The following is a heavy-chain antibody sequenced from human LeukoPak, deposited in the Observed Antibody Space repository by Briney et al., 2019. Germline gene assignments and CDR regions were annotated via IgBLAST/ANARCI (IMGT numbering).Heavy chain of an antibody. V-gene: IGHV4-34*01. CDR3: ARGRGGIAAAGTLDYYYYYYIDV. CDR1: GGSFSGYY. CDR2: INHSGST. Sequence: SETLSLTCAVYGGSFSGYYWSWIRQPPGKGLEWIGAINHSGSTNYNPSLKSRVTRSVDTSKNQVSLKLGAVTAADTAVYYCARGRGGIAAAGTLDYYYYYYIDVWGKGTTVTVSS. D-gene: IGHD6-13*01. J-gene: IGHJ6*03.